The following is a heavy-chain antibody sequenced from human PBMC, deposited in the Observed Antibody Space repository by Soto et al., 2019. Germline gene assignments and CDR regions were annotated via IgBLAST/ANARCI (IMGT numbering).Heavy chain of an antibody. Sequence: SETLSLTCTVSGGSISSGDYYWSWIRQPPGKGLEWIGYIYYSGSTYYNPSLKSRVTISVDTSKSQFSLKLSSVTAADTAVYYCARSYSSGNFDYWGQGTLVTVSS. CDR3: ARSYSSGNFDY. D-gene: IGHD6-19*01. J-gene: IGHJ4*02. V-gene: IGHV4-30-4*01. CDR1: GGSISSGDYY. CDR2: IYYSGST.